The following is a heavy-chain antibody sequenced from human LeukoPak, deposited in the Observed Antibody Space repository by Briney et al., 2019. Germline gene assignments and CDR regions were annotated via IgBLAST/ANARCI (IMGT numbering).Heavy chain of an antibody. Sequence: GGSLRLSCAASGFTSNNYVMSWVRQAPGKGLEWVSAISGSGGATYYADSVKGRFTISRDNSKNTLYLQMNSLRAEDTAVYYCAKDPHGSGSGWVGYFDYWGQGTLVTVSS. J-gene: IGHJ4*02. D-gene: IGHD3-10*01. CDR2: ISGSGGAT. CDR3: AKDPHGSGSGWVGYFDY. CDR1: GFTSNNYV. V-gene: IGHV3-23*01.